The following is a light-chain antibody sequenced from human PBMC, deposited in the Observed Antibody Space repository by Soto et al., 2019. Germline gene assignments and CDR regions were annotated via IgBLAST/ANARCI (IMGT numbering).Light chain of an antibody. J-gene: IGLJ3*02. CDR1: SSKIGSNT. V-gene: IGLV1-44*01. Sequence: QSALTQPPSASGTPGQRVTISCSGSSSKIGSNTVNWYQQLPGTASKLLIYSNNQRPSGVPDRFSGSKSGTSASLAISGLQSEDEADYYCAAWDDSLNGWVFGGGTQLTVL. CDR3: AAWDDSLNGWV. CDR2: SNN.